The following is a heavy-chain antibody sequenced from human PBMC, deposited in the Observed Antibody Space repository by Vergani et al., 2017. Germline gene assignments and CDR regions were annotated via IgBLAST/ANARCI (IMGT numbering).Heavy chain of an antibody. CDR1: GFTFSSYA. J-gene: IGHJ4*02. D-gene: IGHD3-9*01. CDR3: AKDPLRYFDWLPPRRLYFDY. V-gene: IGHV3-23*01. CDR2: ISGSGGST. Sequence: EVQLLESGGGLVQPGGSLRLSCAASGFTFSSYAMSWVRQAPGKGLEWVSAISGSGGSTYYADSVKGRFTISRDNSKTTLYLQRNSLRAEDTAVYYCAKDPLRYFDWLPPRRLYFDYWGQGTLVTVSS.